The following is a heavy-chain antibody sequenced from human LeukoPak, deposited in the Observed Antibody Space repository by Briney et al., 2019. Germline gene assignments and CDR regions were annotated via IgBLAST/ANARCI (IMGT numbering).Heavy chain of an antibody. CDR2: VHYSGTT. Sequence: SETLSLTCTVSGGSISSRTYYWGWVRQPPGKGPEWIASVHYSGTTYYNPSLKSRVTISVDTSKNQFSLKLTSVTAADTTVYYCARHGDLYYFDYWGQGTLATVSS. CDR1: GGSISSRTYY. CDR3: ARHGDLYYFDY. V-gene: IGHV4-39*01. J-gene: IGHJ4*02. D-gene: IGHD7-27*01.